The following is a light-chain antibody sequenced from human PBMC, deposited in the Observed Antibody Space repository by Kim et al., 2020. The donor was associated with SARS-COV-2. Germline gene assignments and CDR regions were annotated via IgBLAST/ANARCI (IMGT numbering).Light chain of an antibody. CDR1: SSSIGSKT. J-gene: IGLJ3*02. CDR3: ATWDDSLNQGV. CDR2: GNN. Sequence: VLTQPPSASGTPGQRVTISCSGSSSSIGSKTVNWYQQLPGTAPKLLIYGNNQRPSGVLDRFSGSKSGASASLAISGLQSEDEADYYCATWDDSLNQGVFGGGTQLTVL. V-gene: IGLV1-44*01.